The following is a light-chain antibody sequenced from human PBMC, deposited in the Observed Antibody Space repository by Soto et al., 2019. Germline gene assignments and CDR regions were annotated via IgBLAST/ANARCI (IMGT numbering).Light chain of an antibody. CDR2: RNH. V-gene: IGLV1-44*01. J-gene: IGLJ2*01. Sequence: QSVLTQSPSASATPGQRVTISCSGGRSNIGTYAVNWYQQLPGTAPTLLIFRNHQRPSGVPDRFSGSKSGTSASLAISGPQSEDEADYYCAAWDDSLRAVVFGGGTKLPVL. CDR3: AAWDDSLRAVV. CDR1: RSNIGTYA.